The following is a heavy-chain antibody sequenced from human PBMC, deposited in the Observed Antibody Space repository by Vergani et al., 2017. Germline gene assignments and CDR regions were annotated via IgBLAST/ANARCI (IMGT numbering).Heavy chain of an antibody. J-gene: IGHJ4*02. CDR2: ISGHDHRT. D-gene: IGHD6-25*01. CDR3: ARDGEKVGYRRHNYLDF. Sequence: EVQLLESGGGSVQPGESLRLSCVASGFRFREHGMNWVRQAPGKGLEWVSGISGHDHRTLYADSVKGRFIISRDDSKNTLYLQMSSLRAEDTAIYYCARDGEKVGYRRHNYLDFWGQGTLVTVSS. CDR1: GFRFREHG. V-gene: IGHV3-23*01.